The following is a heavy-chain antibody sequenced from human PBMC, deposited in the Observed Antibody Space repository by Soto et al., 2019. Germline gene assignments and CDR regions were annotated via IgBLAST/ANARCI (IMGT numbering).Heavy chain of an antibody. J-gene: IGHJ4*02. Sequence: GESLKISCKGSGYSFTSYWISWVRQMPGKGLEWMGRIDPSASYTNYSPSFHGHVTISAAKSISTAYLQWSSLKASDTAMYYCARQGAGRRAVFDYWGQGTLVTVSS. V-gene: IGHV5-10-1*01. CDR2: IDPSASYT. CDR1: GYSFTSYW. CDR3: ARQGAGRRAVFDY.